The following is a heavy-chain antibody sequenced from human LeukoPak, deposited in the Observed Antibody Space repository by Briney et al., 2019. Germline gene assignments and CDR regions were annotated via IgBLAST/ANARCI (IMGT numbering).Heavy chain of an antibody. V-gene: IGHV3-23*01. J-gene: IGHJ4*02. Sequence: GGSLRLSCAVSGITLSNYGMSWVRQAPGKGLEWVAGISDRGSRTNYADSVKGGFTISTDLPKNTLYLQMNSLRAEDTAVYFWGKRGVLDRVILVRFQKGAYYLGLWGQGALVTVSS. D-gene: IGHD1-26*01. CDR1: GITLSNYG. CDR3: GKRGVLDRVILVRFQKGAYYLGL. CDR2: ISDRGSRT.